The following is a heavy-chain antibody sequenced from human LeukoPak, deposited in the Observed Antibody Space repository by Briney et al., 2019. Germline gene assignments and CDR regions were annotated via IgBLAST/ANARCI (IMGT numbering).Heavy chain of an antibody. V-gene: IGHV3-30*04. CDR3: ARDFLYSSGYCFVD. Sequence: GGSLRLSCAASGFTFSSYAMHWVRQAPGKGLEWVAVISYDGSNKYYADSVKGRFTISRDNSKNTLYLQMNSLRAEDTAVYYCARDFLYSSGYCFVDWGQGTLVTVSS. CDR2: ISYDGSNK. CDR1: GFTFSSYA. D-gene: IGHD3-22*01. J-gene: IGHJ4*02.